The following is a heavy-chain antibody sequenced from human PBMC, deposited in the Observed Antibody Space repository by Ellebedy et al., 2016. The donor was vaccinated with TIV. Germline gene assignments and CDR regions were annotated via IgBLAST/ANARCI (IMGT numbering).Heavy chain of an antibody. D-gene: IGHD5-12*01. CDR2: VIPTLGIS. CDR1: GGTFRTYA. CDR3: ATEPYTGYEYTVDF. J-gene: IGHJ4*02. V-gene: IGHV1-69*10. Sequence: ASVKVSCKPTGGTFRTYAVSWVRQAPGQGLEWMGGVIPTLGISHYSQNFQGRVSITADSTMSTAYMEVSRLTSEDTAVYYCATEPYTGYEYTVDFWGRGTLVTVSS.